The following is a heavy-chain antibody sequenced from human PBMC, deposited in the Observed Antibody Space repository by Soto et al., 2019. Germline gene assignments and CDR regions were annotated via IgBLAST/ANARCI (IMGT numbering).Heavy chain of an antibody. CDR2: MYYNGNI. CDR3: ASGGNWFDP. Sequence: SETLSLTCNVSGGSISNYYWTWVRQSPEEGLEWIGYMYYNGNINYNPSLKSRVTISIDTSKNQFSLTLKSVTAADTAVYYCASGGNWFDPWGQGVLVTVSS. V-gene: IGHV4-59*01. J-gene: IGHJ5*02. CDR1: GGSISNYY. D-gene: IGHD3-16*01.